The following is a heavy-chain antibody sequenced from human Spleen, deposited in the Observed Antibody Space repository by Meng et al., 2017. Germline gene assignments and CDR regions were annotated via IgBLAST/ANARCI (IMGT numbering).Heavy chain of an antibody. CDR1: GFTFDDYG. V-gene: IGHV3-20*04. Sequence: GGSLRLSCAASGFTFDDYGMSWVRQAPGKGLEWVSGINWNGGSTGYADSVKGRFTISRDNAKNSLYLQMNSLRAEDTALYYCARTTYYYDSSGYTPWDYWGQGTLVTVSS. CDR2: INWNGGST. J-gene: IGHJ4*02. D-gene: IGHD3-22*01. CDR3: ARTTYYYDSSGYTPWDY.